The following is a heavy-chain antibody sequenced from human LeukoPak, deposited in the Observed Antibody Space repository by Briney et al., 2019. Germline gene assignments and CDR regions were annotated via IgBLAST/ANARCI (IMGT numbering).Heavy chain of an antibody. CDR1: GFTFSGYA. Sequence: GGSLRLSCAASGFTFSGYAMSWVRQAPGKGLEWVSAISGSGGSTYYADSVKGRFTISRDNSKNTLYLQMNSLRAEDTAVYYCAKGSYFFLTGYNYFDYWGQGTLVTVSS. CDR2: ISGSGGST. CDR3: AKGSYFFLTGYNYFDY. J-gene: IGHJ4*02. V-gene: IGHV3-23*01. D-gene: IGHD3-9*01.